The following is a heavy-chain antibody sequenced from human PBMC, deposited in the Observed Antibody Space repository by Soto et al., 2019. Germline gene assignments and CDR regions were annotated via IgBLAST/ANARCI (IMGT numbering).Heavy chain of an antibody. CDR1: GFTFSSYA. CDR3: AKDSDAIVVVPADMLNPFDS. CDR2: ISGSGGST. J-gene: IGHJ4*02. D-gene: IGHD2-2*01. Sequence: EVQLLESGGGLVQPGGSLRLSCAASGFTFSSYAMSWVRQAPGKGLEWVSAISGSGGSTYYADSVKGRFTISRDNSKNTLQLQMNSQRAEDTAVYYCAKDSDAIVVVPADMLNPFDSWGQGTLVTVCS. V-gene: IGHV3-23*01.